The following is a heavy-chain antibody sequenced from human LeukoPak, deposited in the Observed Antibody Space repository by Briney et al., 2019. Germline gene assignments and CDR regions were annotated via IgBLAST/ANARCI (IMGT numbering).Heavy chain of an antibody. D-gene: IGHD2-15*01. J-gene: IGHJ4*02. CDR3: ARERYCSGGSCYFSEDY. Sequence: SETLSLTCAVYGGSFSGYYWSWIRQPPGKGLEWIGEINHSGSTNYNPSLKSRVTISVDTSKNQFSLKLSSVTAADTAVYHCARERYCSGGSCYFSEDYWGQGTLVTVSS. V-gene: IGHV4-34*01. CDR1: GGSFSGYY. CDR2: INHSGST.